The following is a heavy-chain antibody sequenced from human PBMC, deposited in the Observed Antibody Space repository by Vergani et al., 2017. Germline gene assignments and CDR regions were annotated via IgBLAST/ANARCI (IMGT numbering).Heavy chain of an antibody. CDR2: ISYDGSNK. CDR1: GFTFSSYA. CDR3: ARVTYSSSWYGVFGAFDI. D-gene: IGHD6-13*01. J-gene: IGHJ3*02. V-gene: IGHV3-30-3*01. Sequence: QVQLVESGGGVVQPGRSLRLSCAASGFTFSSYAMHWVRQAPGKGLEWVAVISYDGSNKYYADSVKGRFTISRDNSKNTLYLQMNSLRAEDTAVYYCARVTYSSSWYGVFGAFDIWGQGTMVTVSS.